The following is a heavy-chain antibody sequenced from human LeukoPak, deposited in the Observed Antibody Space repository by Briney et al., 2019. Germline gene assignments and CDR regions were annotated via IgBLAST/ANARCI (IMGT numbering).Heavy chain of an antibody. J-gene: IGHJ4*02. Sequence: ASVKVSCKTSGYSFILYGISWVRQAPGQGPEWMGWISTSTGDTKYTQKFQGRVTLTTDTSTSTAYMELSSLRSDDMAVYYCARDDNYGIFVNVDYWGQGALVTVSS. CDR3: ARDDNYGIFVNVDY. CDR1: GYSFILYG. V-gene: IGHV1-18*03. D-gene: IGHD4-11*01. CDR2: ISTSTGDT.